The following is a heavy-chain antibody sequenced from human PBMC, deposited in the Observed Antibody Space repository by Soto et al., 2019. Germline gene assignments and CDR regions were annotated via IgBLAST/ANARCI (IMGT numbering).Heavy chain of an antibody. CDR3: ARDYCRGGSCYVAY. J-gene: IGHJ4*02. CDR2: ISYLGIT. D-gene: IGHD2-15*01. CDR1: GGSISTTGSS. V-gene: IGHV4-30-2*01. Sequence: SETLSLTCAVSGGSISTTGSSWMWIRQPPGKGLEWLGYISYLGITYYNPSLKSRGSMSVDRSKNQFSLRLNSVTAADTALYYCARDYCRGGSCYVAYWGQGVPVTVSS.